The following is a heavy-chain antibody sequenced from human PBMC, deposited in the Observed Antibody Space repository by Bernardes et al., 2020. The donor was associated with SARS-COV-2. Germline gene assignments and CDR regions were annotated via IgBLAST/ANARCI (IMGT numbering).Heavy chain of an antibody. Sequence: ASVKVSCKVSGYTLTELSMHWVRQAPGKGLEWMGGFDPEDGETIYAQKFQGRVTMTEDTSTDTAYMELSSLRSEDTAVYYCATPGGAVAGTLLGYGMDVWGQGTTVTVSS. V-gene: IGHV1-24*01. CDR2: FDPEDGET. D-gene: IGHD6-19*01. CDR1: GYTLTELS. J-gene: IGHJ6*02. CDR3: ATPGGAVAGTLLGYGMDV.